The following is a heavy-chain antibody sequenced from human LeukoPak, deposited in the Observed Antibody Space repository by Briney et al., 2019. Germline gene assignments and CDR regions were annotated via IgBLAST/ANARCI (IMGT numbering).Heavy chain of an antibody. CDR3: AKDFRAGSGWYYFDY. D-gene: IGHD6-19*01. V-gene: IGHV3-23*01. Sequence: GGSLRLSCAASGFTFSSYAMSWVRKAPGKGPEWVSGISGSGGSTYYADSVKGRFTISRDNSKNTLYLQMNSLRAEDTAVYYCAKDFRAGSGWYYFDYWGQGTLVTVSS. CDR2: ISGSGGST. J-gene: IGHJ4*02. CDR1: GFTFSSYA.